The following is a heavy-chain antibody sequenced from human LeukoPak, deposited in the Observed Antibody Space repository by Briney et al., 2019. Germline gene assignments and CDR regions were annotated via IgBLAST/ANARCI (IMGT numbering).Heavy chain of an antibody. Sequence: GGSLRLSCAASGFTFDDYAMHWVRQAPGKGLECVSGVSWNSWIIGYADSVKGRFTISRDNAKNSLYLQMNSLRAEDTAVYYCAKEAVLMVYAIPSYYYYGMDVWGQGTTVTVSS. CDR2: VSWNSWII. D-gene: IGHD2-8*01. CDR1: GFTFDDYA. V-gene: IGHV3-9*01. CDR3: AKEAVLMVYAIPSYYYYGMDV. J-gene: IGHJ6*02.